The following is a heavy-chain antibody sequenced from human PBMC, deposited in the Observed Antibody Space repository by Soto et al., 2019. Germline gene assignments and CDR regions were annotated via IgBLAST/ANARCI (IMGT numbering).Heavy chain of an antibody. D-gene: IGHD5-12*01. J-gene: IGHJ4*02. V-gene: IGHV2-5*02. Sequence: QITLKESGPTLVKPTQTLTLTCTFSGFSLSTSGVGVGWIRQPPGKALEWLALIYWDDDKRYSPSLKSRLTITKDTSTHQVVLTITNMDPVDTATYYCAHVYGGYDNFDYWGQGTLVTVSS. CDR2: IYWDDDK. CDR1: GFSLSTSGVG. CDR3: AHVYGGYDNFDY.